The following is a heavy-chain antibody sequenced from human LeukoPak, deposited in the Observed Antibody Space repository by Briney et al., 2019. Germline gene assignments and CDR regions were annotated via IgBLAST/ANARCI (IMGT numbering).Heavy chain of an antibody. CDR1: GYTFTGYY. Sequence: ASVKVSCKASGYTFTGYYMHWVRQAPGQGLKWMGWINPNSGGTNYAQKFQGRVTMTRDTSISTAYMELSRLRSDDTAVYYCARGTYCSSTSCFDGYFQHWGQGTLVTVSS. J-gene: IGHJ1*01. D-gene: IGHD2-2*01. CDR2: INPNSGGT. V-gene: IGHV1-2*02. CDR3: ARGTYCSSTSCFDGYFQH.